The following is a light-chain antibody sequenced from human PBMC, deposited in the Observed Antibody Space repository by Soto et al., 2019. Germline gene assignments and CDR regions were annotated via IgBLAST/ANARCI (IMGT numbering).Light chain of an antibody. Sequence: EIVMTQSPATLSVSPGERATLSCGASQSVSSNLAWYQQKPGQAPRLLIYGASTRATGIPARFSGSGSGTEFTLTISSLQSEDLAVYYCQQYDNWPPYTFGQGTKLEIK. CDR3: QQYDNWPPYT. V-gene: IGKV3-15*01. J-gene: IGKJ2*01. CDR2: GAS. CDR1: QSVSSN.